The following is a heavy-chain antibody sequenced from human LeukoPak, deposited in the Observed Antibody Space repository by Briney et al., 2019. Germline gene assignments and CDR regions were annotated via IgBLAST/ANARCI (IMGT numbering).Heavy chain of an antibody. CDR1: GGSISNYY. CDR2: IYYSGST. CDR3: ARGGYCNSASCYTASSLDY. Sequence: SETLSLTCTVSGGSISNYYWSWIRQPPGKGLEWIGYIYYSGSTYYNPSLKSRVTISVDTSKNQFSLKLSSVTAADTAVYYCARGGYCNSASCYTASSLDYWGQGTLVTVSS. J-gene: IGHJ4*02. D-gene: IGHD2-2*02. V-gene: IGHV4-59*12.